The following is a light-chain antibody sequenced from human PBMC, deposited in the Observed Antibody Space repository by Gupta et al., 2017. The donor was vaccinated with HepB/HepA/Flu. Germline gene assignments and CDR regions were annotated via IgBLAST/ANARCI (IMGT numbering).Light chain of an antibody. J-gene: IGLJ2*01. V-gene: IGLV1-44*01. CDR1: SFNIGRNT. Sequence: QSVLTQPPSASGTPGQRVTISCSGSSFNIGRNTVHWYQHLPGTAPKSVIYNNDQRPSGVTDRVLWSQAGFFASRVTRGIQSYDEADDYWGGWGERLGGSVFGGGTKVTVL. CDR2: NND. CDR3: GGWGERLGGSV.